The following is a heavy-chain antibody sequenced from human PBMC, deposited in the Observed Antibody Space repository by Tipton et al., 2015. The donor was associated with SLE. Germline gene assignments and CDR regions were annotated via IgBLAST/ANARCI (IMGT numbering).Heavy chain of an antibody. D-gene: IGHD7-27*01. V-gene: IGHV3-21*04. CDR2: ISSSSSYI. CDR1: GFTFSSYS. J-gene: IGHJ2*01. Sequence: SLRLSCAASGFTFSSYSMNWVRQAPGKGLEWVSSISSSSSYIYYADSVKGRFTISRDNAKNSLYLQMNSLRAEDTAVYYCARDGWGGDWYFDLWGRGTLVTVSS. CDR3: ARDGWGGDWYFDL.